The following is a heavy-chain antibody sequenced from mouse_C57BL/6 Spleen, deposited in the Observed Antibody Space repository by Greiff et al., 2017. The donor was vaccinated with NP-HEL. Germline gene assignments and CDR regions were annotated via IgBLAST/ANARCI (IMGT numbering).Heavy chain of an antibody. D-gene: IGHD1-1*01. CDR2: IYPGDGDT. CDR1: GYAFSSSW. J-gene: IGHJ2*01. V-gene: IGHV1-82*01. CDR3: ARWIDYDGSSYFDY. Sequence: VQLQQSGPELVKPGASVKISCKASGYAFSSSWMNWVKQRPGKGLEWIGRIYPGDGDTNYNGKFKGKATLTADKSSSTAYMQLSSLTSEDSAVYFCARWIDYDGSSYFDYWGQGTTLTVSS.